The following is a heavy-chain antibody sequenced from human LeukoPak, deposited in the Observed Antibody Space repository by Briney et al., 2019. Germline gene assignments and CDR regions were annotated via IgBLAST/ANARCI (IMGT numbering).Heavy chain of an antibody. CDR3: ARGWVVVAATDY. Sequence: SSETLSLTCTVSGGSIRSYYWSWIRQPPGKGLEWIGYIYYSGSTNYNPSPKSRVTISVDTSKNQFSLKLSSVTAADTAVYYCARGWVVVAATDYWGQGTLVTVSS. CDR1: GGSIRSYY. V-gene: IGHV4-59*08. D-gene: IGHD2-15*01. CDR2: IYYSGST. J-gene: IGHJ4*02.